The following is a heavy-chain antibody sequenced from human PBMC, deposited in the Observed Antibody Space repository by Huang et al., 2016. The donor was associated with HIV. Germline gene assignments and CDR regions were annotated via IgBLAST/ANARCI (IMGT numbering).Heavy chain of an antibody. CDR3: ARVDLGFSSDWSNIYFQH. D-gene: IGHD6-19*01. J-gene: IGHJ1*01. V-gene: IGHV1-2*02. Sequence: QVQLVQSGAEVKVPGASVKVSCKASGYTFPGYYLHWVRQAPGQGLEWMGWINPDNGGTDHAQKFQGRVTMTRDTSISTAYMELRRLRPDDTAVYYCARVDLGFSSDWSNIYFQHWGQGTLVTVSS. CDR1: GYTFPGYY. CDR2: INPDNGGT.